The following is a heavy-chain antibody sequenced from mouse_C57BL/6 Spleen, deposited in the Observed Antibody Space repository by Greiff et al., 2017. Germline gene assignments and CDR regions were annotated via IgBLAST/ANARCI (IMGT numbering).Heavy chain of an antibody. D-gene: IGHD1-1*01. J-gene: IGHJ3*01. CDR3: ARRRYYGSSYWFAY. CDR1: GYTFTSYW. Sequence: QVQLQQSGAELVKPGASVKMSCKASGYTFTSYWITWVKQRPGQGLEWIGDIYPGSGSTNYNEKFKSKATLTVDTSSSTAYMQLSSLTSEDSAVYYCARRRYYGSSYWFAYWGQGTLVTVSA. CDR2: IYPGSGST. V-gene: IGHV1-55*01.